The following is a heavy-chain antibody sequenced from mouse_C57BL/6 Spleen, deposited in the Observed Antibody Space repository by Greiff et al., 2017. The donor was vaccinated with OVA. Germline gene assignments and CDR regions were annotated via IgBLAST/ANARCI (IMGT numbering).Heavy chain of an antibody. D-gene: IGHD2-3*01. J-gene: IGHJ3*01. Sequence: QVQLKQPGAELVKPGASVKLSCKASGYTFTSYWMHWVKQRPGQGLEWIGMIHPNSGSTNYNEKFKSKATLTVDKSSSTAYMQLSSLTSEDSAVYYCAIYDGYGGWFAYWGQGTLVTVSA. CDR1: GYTFTSYW. V-gene: IGHV1-64*01. CDR2: IHPNSGST. CDR3: AIYDGYGGWFAY.